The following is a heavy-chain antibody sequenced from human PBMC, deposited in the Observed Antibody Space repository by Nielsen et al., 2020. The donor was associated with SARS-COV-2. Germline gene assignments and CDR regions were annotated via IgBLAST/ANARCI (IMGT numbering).Heavy chain of an antibody. CDR2: ISYDGSNK. V-gene: IGHV3-30*04. J-gene: IGHJ6*02. CDR1: GFTFSSYA. CDR3: ARDWGIAAAGTRGYYYGMDV. Sequence: GGSLRLSCAASGFTFSSYAMHWVRQAPGKGLEWVAVISYDGSNKYYADSVKGRFTISRDNSKNTLYLQMNSLRAEDTAVYYCARDWGIAAAGTRGYYYGMDVWGQGTTVTVSS. D-gene: IGHD6-13*01.